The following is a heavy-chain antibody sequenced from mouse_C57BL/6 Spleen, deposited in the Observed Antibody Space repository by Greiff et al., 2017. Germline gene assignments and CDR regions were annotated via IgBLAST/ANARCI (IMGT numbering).Heavy chain of an antibody. CDR3: AREVQGITTGRCDY. D-gene: IGHD1-1*01. V-gene: IGHV1-22*01. CDR1: GYTFTDYN. CDR2: INPNNGGT. J-gene: IGHJ2*01. Sequence: EVQRVASGPELVKPGASVKMSCKASGYTFTDYNMHWVKQSHGKSLEWIGYINPNNGGTSYNQKFKGKATLTVNKSSSTAYMELRSLTSEESAVYYCAREVQGITTGRCDYWGQGTTLTVSA.